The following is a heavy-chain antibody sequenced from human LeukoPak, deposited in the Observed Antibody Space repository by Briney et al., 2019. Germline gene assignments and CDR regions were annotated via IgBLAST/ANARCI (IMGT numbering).Heavy chain of an antibody. CDR2: INPNSGGT. CDR3: ARAMVRGVIISLGY. V-gene: IGHV1-2*02. D-gene: IGHD3-10*01. Sequence: ASVKVSCKASGYTFTGYYMHWVRRAPGQGLEWMGWINPNSGGTNYAQKFQGRVTMTRDTSISTAYMELSRLRSDDTAVYYCARAMVRGVIISLGYWGQGTLVTVSS. CDR1: GYTFTGYY. J-gene: IGHJ4*02.